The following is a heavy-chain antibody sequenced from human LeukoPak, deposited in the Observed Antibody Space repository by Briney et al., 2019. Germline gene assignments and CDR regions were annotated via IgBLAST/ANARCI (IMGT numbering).Heavy chain of an antibody. Sequence: GAPVKVSCKASGYTFTGYCMHWVRQAPGQGLEWMGWINPNSGGTNYAQKFQGRVTMTRDTSISTAYMELSRLRSDDTAVYYCARGAIRFLEWLSAAYYYYMDVWGKGTTVTVSS. CDR1: GYTFTGYC. CDR3: ARGAIRFLEWLSAAYYYYMDV. CDR2: INPNSGGT. V-gene: IGHV1-2*02. D-gene: IGHD3-3*01. J-gene: IGHJ6*03.